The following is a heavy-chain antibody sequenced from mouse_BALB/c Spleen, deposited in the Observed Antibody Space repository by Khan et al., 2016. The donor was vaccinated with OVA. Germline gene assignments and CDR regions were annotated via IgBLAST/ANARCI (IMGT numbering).Heavy chain of an antibody. CDR1: GYSFTSYW. CDR2: IYPGISDT. CDR3: TSSYDSYDFEY. Sequence: VRLQQSGTVLARPGASVKMSCKASGYSFTSYWIHWVKQRPGQGLEWIGAIYPGISDTRYNQKFKGKAKLTAVTSASTAYMVLSSLTNEDSAVYYCTSSYDSYDFEYWGQGTTLTVSS. D-gene: IGHD2-4*01. V-gene: IGHV1-5*01. J-gene: IGHJ2*01.